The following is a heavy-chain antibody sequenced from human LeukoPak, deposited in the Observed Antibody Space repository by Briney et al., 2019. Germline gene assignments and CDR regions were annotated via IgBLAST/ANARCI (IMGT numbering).Heavy chain of an antibody. V-gene: IGHV5-51*01. CDR2: IYPGDSDT. D-gene: IGHD1-7*01. CDR1: GYIFTSYW. J-gene: IGHJ6*02. CDR3: ATGTATTYYYYYYGMDV. Sequence: PGGSLRLSCKGSGYIFTSYWIGWVRQMPGKGLEWMGIIYPGDSDTRYSPSFQGHVTISADKSISTAYLQWNSLKASDTAMYYCATGTATTYYYYYYGMDVWGQGTTVTVSS.